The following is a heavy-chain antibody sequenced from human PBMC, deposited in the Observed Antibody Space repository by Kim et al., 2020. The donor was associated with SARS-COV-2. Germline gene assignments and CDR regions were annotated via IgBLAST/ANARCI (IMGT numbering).Heavy chain of an antibody. Sequence: GGSLRLSCAASGFTFSSYGMHWVRQAPGKGLEWVAVIWYDGSNKYYADSVKGRFTISRDNSKNTLYLQMNSLRAEDTAVYYCARDSEDVLQTGWGLDYWGQGTLVTVSS. D-gene: IGHD1-26*01. CDR3: ARDSEDVLQTGWGLDY. CDR1: GFTFSSYG. V-gene: IGHV3-33*01. CDR2: IWYDGSNK. J-gene: IGHJ4*02.